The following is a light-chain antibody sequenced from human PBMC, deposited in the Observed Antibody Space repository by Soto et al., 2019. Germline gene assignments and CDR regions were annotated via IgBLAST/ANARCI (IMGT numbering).Light chain of an antibody. CDR2: AAS. CDR1: QSISSY. CDR3: QQLNKYPST. J-gene: IGKJ4*01. V-gene: IGKV1-39*01. Sequence: DIQMTQSPSSLSASVGDRVTITCRASQSISSYLNWYQQKPGKAPKLLIYAASSLQSGVPSRSSGSGSGTDFTLTISSLQPEDFATYYCQQLNKYPSTFGGGTKVDIK.